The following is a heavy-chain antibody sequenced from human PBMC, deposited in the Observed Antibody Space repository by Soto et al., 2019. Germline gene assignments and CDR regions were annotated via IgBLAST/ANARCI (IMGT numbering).Heavy chain of an antibody. CDR2: ISAYNGNT. J-gene: IGHJ6*02. CDR1: GYTFTSYG. Sequence: QVQLVQSGAEVKKPGASVKVSCKASGYTFTSYGISWVRQAPGQGLEWMGWISAYNGNTNYAQKLQGRVTMTTDTTMSTDYMEMRSLIEDGTAVYYCARDSLVAEHQRVPPIYYYHYGMDVWGQGTTVTVSS. CDR3: ARDSLVAEHQRVPPIYYYHYGMDV. D-gene: IGHD6-13*01. V-gene: IGHV1-18*04.